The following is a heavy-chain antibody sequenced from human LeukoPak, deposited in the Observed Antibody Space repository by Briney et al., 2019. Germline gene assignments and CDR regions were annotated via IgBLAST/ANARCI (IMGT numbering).Heavy chain of an antibody. J-gene: IGHJ6*03. CDR1: GGTFSSYA. Sequence: SAKVSCKASGGTFSSYAISWVRQAPGQGLEWMGRIIPIFGIANYAQKFQGRVTITTDESTSTAYMELSSLRSEDTAVYYCARANYGDGPYYYYMDVWGKGTTVTVSS. CDR2: IIPIFGIA. V-gene: IGHV1-69*05. CDR3: ARANYGDGPYYYYMDV. D-gene: IGHD4-17*01.